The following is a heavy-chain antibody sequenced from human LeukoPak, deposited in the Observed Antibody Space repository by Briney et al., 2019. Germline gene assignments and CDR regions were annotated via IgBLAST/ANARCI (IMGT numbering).Heavy chain of an antibody. Sequence: ASVKVSCKASGYMFTKYGISWVRQAPGQGLEWMGWISAYNVNTNNAQKLQGRVTMTTDTSTSTAYMELRSLRSDDTAVYYCARAEAYDSSGYYYVRRVWGSDYWGQGTLVTVSS. D-gene: IGHD3-22*01. CDR3: ARAEAYDSSGYYYVRRVWGSDY. CDR2: ISAYNVNT. CDR1: GYMFTKYG. V-gene: IGHV1-18*01. J-gene: IGHJ4*02.